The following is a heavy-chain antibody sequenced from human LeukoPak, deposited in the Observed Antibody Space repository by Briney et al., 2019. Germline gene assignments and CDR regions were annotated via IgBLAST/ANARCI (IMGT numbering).Heavy chain of an antibody. D-gene: IGHD1-1*01. Sequence: GSLRLSCAASGFTFSTYGMHWVRQAPGKGLEWVAVIWFDTNNKYYADSVKGRFTISRDNSKNTVYLQMNSLRAEDTAVYYCARELEINWFDPWGQGTLVTVSS. V-gene: IGHV3-33*08. CDR3: ARELEINWFDP. J-gene: IGHJ5*02. CDR1: GFTFSTYG. CDR2: IWFDTNNK.